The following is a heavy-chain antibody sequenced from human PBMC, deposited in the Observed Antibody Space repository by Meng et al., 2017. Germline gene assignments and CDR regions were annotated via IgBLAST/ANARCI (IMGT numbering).Heavy chain of an antibody. CDR2: INPNSGGT. CDR3: ARPQTYYDILTGYSRYYYGMDV. J-gene: IGHJ6*02. V-gene: IGHV1-2*02. D-gene: IGHD3-9*01. CDR1: GYTFTGYY. Sequence: ASVKVSCKASGYTFTGYYMHWVRQAPGQGLEWMGWINPNSGGTNYAQKFQGRVTMTRDTSISTAYMELSRLRSDDTAVYYCARPQTYYDILTGYSRYYYGMDVWGQGTTVTVSS.